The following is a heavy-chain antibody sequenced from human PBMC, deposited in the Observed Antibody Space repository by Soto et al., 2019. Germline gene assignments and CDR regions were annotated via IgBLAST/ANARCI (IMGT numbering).Heavy chain of an antibody. CDR1: GASTVSHYH. Sequence: SETLSLTCSDSGASTVSHYHWTWIRQPPGKGLEWMGYIFNSGTTFYNPSLTSRLSISMDTSGNHFSLELRSVTAADTAVYYCALALGPTTGLDYWGQGTLVTVSS. CDR3: ALALGPTTGLDY. D-gene: IGHD1-26*01. J-gene: IGHJ4*02. CDR2: IFNSGTT. V-gene: IGHV4-31*02.